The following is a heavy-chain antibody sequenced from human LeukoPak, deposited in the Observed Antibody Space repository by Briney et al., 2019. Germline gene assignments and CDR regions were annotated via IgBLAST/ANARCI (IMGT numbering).Heavy chain of an antibody. J-gene: IGHJ4*02. Sequence: PSETLSLTCAVYGGTFSDYFWTWIREPPGTGLEWIGEINYSGSTNYNPSLKSRVTISVDTSKKQLSLKLTSVTAADAAVYYCAYTTSRRKIFDYWGQGTLVTVSS. CDR3: AYTTSRRKIFDY. V-gene: IGHV4-34*08. CDR2: INYSGST. D-gene: IGHD2-2*02. CDR1: GGTFSDYF.